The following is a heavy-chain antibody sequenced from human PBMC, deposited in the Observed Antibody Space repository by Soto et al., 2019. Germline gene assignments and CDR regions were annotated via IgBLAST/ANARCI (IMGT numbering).Heavy chain of an antibody. D-gene: IGHD6-13*01. CDR2: ISAYNGNT. CDR3: ARHDIAAAGYYYYGMDV. CDR1: GYTFTSYG. V-gene: IGHV1-18*01. Sequence: ASVNVSCKASGYTFTSYGISWVRQAPGQGLEWMEWISAYNGNTNYAQKLQGQVTISADKSISTAYLQWSSLKASDTAMYYCARHDIAAAGYYYYGMDVWGQGTTVTVSS. J-gene: IGHJ6*02.